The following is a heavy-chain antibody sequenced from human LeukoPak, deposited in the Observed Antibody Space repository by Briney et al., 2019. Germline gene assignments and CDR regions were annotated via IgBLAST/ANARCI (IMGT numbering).Heavy chain of an antibody. D-gene: IGHD4-17*01. CDR3: ARALPTGYYGMDV. CDR2: IYYSGST. Sequence: ASETLSLTCTVSGGSISSYYWSWLRQPPGKGLEWIGYIYYSGSTNYNPSLKSRVTISVDTSKNQFSLKLSSVTAADTAVYYCARALPTGYYGMDVWGQGTTVTVSS. J-gene: IGHJ6*02. V-gene: IGHV4-59*01. CDR1: GGSISSYY.